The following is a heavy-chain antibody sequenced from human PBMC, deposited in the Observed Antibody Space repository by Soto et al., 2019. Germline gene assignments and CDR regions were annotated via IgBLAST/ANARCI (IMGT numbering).Heavy chain of an antibody. CDR2: VFYSGAT. Sequence: QVQLQESGPGLVKPSETLSLTCTVSGGSISSYYWSWIRQSPGKGLEWLGYVFYSGATNYHPSFKSRVTLSVNTSNSQFSLKLSYVTAAETALYYCARGPTRYYFDYWGQGTLVPVSS. D-gene: IGHD2-15*01. V-gene: IGHV4-59*01. CDR3: ARGPTRYYFDY. CDR1: GGSISSYY. J-gene: IGHJ4*02.